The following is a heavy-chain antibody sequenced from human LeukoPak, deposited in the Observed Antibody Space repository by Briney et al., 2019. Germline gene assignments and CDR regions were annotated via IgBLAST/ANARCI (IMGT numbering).Heavy chain of an antibody. Sequence: PSETLSLTCSVSGGSISSSSHYWDWIRQPPGKGLDWIGTIYYDGKSDFNPSLRSRVTISVDTSKNQFSLKLSSVTAADTALYYCARRFGAWPYHLDYWGQGALVTVSS. CDR1: GGSISSSSHY. CDR3: ARRFGAWPYHLDY. CDR2: IYYDGKS. D-gene: IGHD3-10*01. V-gene: IGHV4-39*01. J-gene: IGHJ4*02.